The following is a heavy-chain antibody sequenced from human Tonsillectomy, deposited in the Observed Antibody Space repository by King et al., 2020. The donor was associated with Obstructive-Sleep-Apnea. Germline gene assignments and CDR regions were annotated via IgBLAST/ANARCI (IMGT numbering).Heavy chain of an antibody. CDR1: GFSFDDYA. V-gene: IGHV3-9*01. J-gene: IGHJ4*02. Sequence: VQLVESGGGLVQPGRSLRLSCAASGFSFDDYAMHWVRQAPGKGLEWVSGISWNSGRLDYADSVKGRFTISRDNAKNSLYLQMNSLRAEDTALYYCAKDMGTGYSSSWNYWGQGTLVTVSS. D-gene: IGHD6-13*01. CDR2: ISWNSGRL. CDR3: AKDMGTGYSSSWNY.